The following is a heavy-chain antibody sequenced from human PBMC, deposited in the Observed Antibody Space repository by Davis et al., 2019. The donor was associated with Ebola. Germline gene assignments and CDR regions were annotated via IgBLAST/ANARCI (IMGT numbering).Heavy chain of an antibody. CDR1: GFTFSSYA. V-gene: IGHV3-33*08. J-gene: IGHJ4*02. Sequence: GGSLRLSCAASGFTFSSYAMSWLRQAPGKGLEWVAVIWYDGSNKYYADSVKGRFTISRDNAKNSLYLQMNSLRAEDTAVYYCARKGSKHDYWGQGTLVTVSS. CDR2: IWYDGSNK. CDR3: ARKGSKHDY. D-gene: IGHD4-11*01.